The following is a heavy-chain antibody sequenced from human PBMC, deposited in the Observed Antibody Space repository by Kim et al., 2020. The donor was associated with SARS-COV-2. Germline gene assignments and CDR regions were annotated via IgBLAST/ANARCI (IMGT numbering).Heavy chain of an antibody. Sequence: GGSLRLSCAASGFTVSSNYMSWVRQAPGKGLEWVSVIYSGGSTYYADSVKGRFTISRDNSKNTLYLQMNSLRAEDTAVYYCARVPPGHSSGWGYYYYYGMDVWGQGTTVTVSS. V-gene: IGHV3-53*01. CDR3: ARVPPGHSSGWGYYYYYGMDV. J-gene: IGHJ6*02. CDR1: GFTVSSNY. CDR2: IYSGGST. D-gene: IGHD6-19*01.